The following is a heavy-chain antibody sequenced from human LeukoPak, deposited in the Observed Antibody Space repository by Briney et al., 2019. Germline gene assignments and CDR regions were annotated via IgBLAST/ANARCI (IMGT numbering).Heavy chain of an antibody. J-gene: IGHJ4*02. CDR1: GFTFSSYS. D-gene: IGHD3-9*01. Sequence: GGSLRLSCAASGFTFSSYSMNWVRQAPGKGLEWVANIKYDGNEKYYVDSVKGRFTISRDNAKNPVYLQMNSLTAADTAVYYCARGKVDFAFWGQGTLVTVSS. CDR2: IKYDGNEK. CDR3: ARGKVDFAF. V-gene: IGHV3-7*01.